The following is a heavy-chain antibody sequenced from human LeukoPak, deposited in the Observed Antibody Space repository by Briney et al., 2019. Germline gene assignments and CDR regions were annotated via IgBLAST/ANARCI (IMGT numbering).Heavy chain of an antibody. V-gene: IGHV3-7*01. Sequence: GGSLRVSCAASGLSLISYWMSWVRQAPGKGLEWVANIKQDGSAKNYVDSVQGRFTISRDNAKNSLYLQLNSLRAEDTAVYYCAGCAGNSCYFDYWGQGTLVIVSS. CDR3: AGCAGNSCYFDY. CDR2: IKQDGSAK. CDR1: GLSLISYW. D-gene: IGHD1-1*01. J-gene: IGHJ4*02.